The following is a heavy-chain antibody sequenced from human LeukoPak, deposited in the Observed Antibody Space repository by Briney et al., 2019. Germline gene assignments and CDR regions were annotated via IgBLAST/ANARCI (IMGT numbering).Heavy chain of an antibody. D-gene: IGHD4-17*01. J-gene: IGHJ2*01. CDR2: IYYSGST. V-gene: IGHV4-59*08. CDR1: DGSVSGYF. Sequence: SETLSLTCTVSDGSVSGYFWSWFRQPPGKGLEWIGYIYYSGSTNYNPSLKSRVTISVDTSQNQFSLKLSSVTAADTALYYCARHVSVTPWYFDLWGRGTLVTVSS. CDR3: ARHVSVTPWYFDL.